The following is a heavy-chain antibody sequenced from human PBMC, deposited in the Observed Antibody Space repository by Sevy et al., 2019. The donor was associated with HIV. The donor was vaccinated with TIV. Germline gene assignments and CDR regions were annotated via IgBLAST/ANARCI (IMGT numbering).Heavy chain of an antibody. J-gene: IGHJ3*02. CDR3: SRRAGIAVTGADGFDI. CDR2: IYPSDSDI. V-gene: IGHV5-51*01. D-gene: IGHD6-19*01. CDR1: GYSFTSYW. Sequence: GESLKISCKGSGYSFTSYWIGWVRQMPGKGLEWMGIIYPSDSDIRYSPSFRGQVTISGDKSISTAYLQWSSLMASDTARYYCSRRAGIAVTGADGFDIWGQGTMVTVSS.